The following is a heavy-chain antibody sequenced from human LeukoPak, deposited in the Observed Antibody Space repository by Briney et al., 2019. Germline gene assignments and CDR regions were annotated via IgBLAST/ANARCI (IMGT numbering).Heavy chain of an antibody. Sequence: SETLSLTCTVSGGSISSYYWSWIRQPAGKGLEWIGRIYTSGSTNYNPSLKSRVTMSVDTSKNQFSLKLSSVTAADTAVYYCARDWVVRGPPWFDPWGQGTLVTVSS. CDR2: IYTSGST. J-gene: IGHJ5*02. CDR1: GGSISSYY. V-gene: IGHV4-4*07. CDR3: ARDWVVRGPPWFDP. D-gene: IGHD3-10*01.